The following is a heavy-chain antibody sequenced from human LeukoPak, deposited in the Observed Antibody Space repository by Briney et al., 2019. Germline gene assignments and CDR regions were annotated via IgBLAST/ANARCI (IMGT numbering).Heavy chain of an antibody. Sequence: EESLKISCKGSGYSFTSYWISWVRQMPGKGLEWMGRIDPSDSYTNYSPSFQGHVTISADKSISTAYLQWSSLKASDTAMYYRASTGVTGTTSPNAFDIWGQGTMVTVSS. CDR2: IDPSDSYT. V-gene: IGHV5-10-1*01. CDR1: GYSFTSYW. CDR3: ASTGVTGTTSPNAFDI. J-gene: IGHJ3*02. D-gene: IGHD1-1*01.